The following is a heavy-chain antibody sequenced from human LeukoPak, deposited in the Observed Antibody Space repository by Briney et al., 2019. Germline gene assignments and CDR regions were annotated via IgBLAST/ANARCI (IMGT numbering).Heavy chain of an antibody. J-gene: IGHJ5*01. V-gene: IGHV3-23*01. CDR3: AKGQWFDS. CDR1: GFTFSSYA. Sequence: PGGSLRLSCAASGFTFSSYAMSWVRQAPGKGLEWVSAVRGSGDTTYYADSVRGRFTISRDNSKNTVYLQMNSLRAVDAAVYYCAKGQWFDSWGQGTLVTVSS. CDR2: VRGSGDTT.